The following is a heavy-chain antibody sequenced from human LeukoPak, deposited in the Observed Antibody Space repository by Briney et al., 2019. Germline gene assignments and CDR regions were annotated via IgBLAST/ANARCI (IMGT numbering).Heavy chain of an antibody. V-gene: IGHV4-59*04. Sequence: PSETLSLTCTVSGGSISSYYWSWIRQPPGRGLEWIGYIYYSGSTYYNPSLKSRVTISVHTSKNQFSLKLSSVTAADTAVYYCARHGDGESGSYYPLGYWGQGTLVTVSS. J-gene: IGHJ4*02. CDR2: IYYSGST. CDR3: ARHGDGESGSYYPLGY. D-gene: IGHD1-26*01. CDR1: GGSISSYY.